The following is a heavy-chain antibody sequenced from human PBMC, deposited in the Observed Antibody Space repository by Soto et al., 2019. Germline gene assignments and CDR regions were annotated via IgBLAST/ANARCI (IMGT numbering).Heavy chain of an antibody. Sequence: QVQLVESGGGVVQPGRSLMIACAASGFTLSRYAMHWVRQAPGKWLEWVAITSYVGSSDYVDSVKGRFTVSRDNSKDKLHLQMNSLRTEDTAVYFCARDAMGSGWTFDYWGQGTLVTV. J-gene: IGHJ4*02. D-gene: IGHD6-19*01. V-gene: IGHV3-30*04. CDR3: ARDAMGSGWTFDY. CDR1: GFTLSRYA. CDR2: TSYVGSS.